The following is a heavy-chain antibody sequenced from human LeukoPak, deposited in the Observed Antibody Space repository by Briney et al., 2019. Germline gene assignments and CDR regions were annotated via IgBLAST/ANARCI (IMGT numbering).Heavy chain of an antibody. CDR1: GYTFTNFD. J-gene: IGHJ6*03. D-gene: IGHD2-15*01. V-gene: IGHV1-8*03. CDR3: ARRVVADYYYYNMDV. Sequence: ASVKVSCKASGYTFTNFDINWVRQATGQGLEWMGWMNPNSGNTGYAQKFQGRITITRNTSISTAYMELSSLRSEDTAVYYCARRVVADYYYYNMDVWGKGTTVTVSS. CDR2: MNPNSGNT.